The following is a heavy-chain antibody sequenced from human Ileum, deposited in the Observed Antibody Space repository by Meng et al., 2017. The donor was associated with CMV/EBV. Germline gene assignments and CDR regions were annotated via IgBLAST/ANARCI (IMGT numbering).Heavy chain of an antibody. CDR1: GFTFSHYA. Sequence: GGSLRLSCTPSGFTFSHYAMHWVRQPPGKGLEWVAMIHFDGSHNYHEDSVKGRFTISRDNSKNTLYLQMNSLRPEDTAVYYCARDPSQYSSSYYFDHWGQGTLVTVSS. CDR2: IHFDGSHN. V-gene: IGHV3-30*02. CDR3: ARDPSQYSSSYYFDH. J-gene: IGHJ4*02. D-gene: IGHD6-6*01.